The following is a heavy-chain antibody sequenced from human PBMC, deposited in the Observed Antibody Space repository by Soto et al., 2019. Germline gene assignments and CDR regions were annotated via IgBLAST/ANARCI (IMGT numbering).Heavy chain of an antibody. CDR1: GYTFTTYD. CDR3: ARDPSNSSGYYQFFDF. CDR2: ISTYNGNT. D-gene: IGHD3-22*01. J-gene: IGHJ4*02. V-gene: IGHV1-18*01. Sequence: ASVKVSCKASGYTFTTYDISWVRQAPGQGLEWMGRISTYNGNTNYPQSLQGRLTMTTDTSTTTAYMELRSLRSDDTAVYYCARDPSNSSGYYQFFDFWGQGTLVTVSS.